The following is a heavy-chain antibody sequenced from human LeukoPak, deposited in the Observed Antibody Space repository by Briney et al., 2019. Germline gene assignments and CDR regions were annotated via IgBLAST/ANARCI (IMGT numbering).Heavy chain of an antibody. V-gene: IGHV3-30-3*01. J-gene: IGHJ4*02. CDR1: GFTFSNYW. D-gene: IGHD3-22*01. CDR3: ARDSLAGYYYDSSGYSFDY. Sequence: GGSLRLSCAASGFTFSNYWMSWVRQAPGKGLEWVAVISYDGSNKYYADSVKGRFTISRDNAKNSLYLQMNSLRAEDTAVYYCARDSLAGYYYDSSGYSFDYWGQGTLVTVSS. CDR2: ISYDGSNK.